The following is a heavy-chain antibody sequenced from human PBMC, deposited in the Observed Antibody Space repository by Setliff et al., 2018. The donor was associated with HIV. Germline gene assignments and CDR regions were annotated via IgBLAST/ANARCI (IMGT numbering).Heavy chain of an antibody. D-gene: IGHD6-13*01. V-gene: IGHV3-64D*08. CDR3: VKERWSTRYFDL. Sequence: GGSLRLSCSGSGFVFGTYALHWVRQAPGKGLQYISAITSDGNNTYYADSVKGRFTISRDNSKKTLFLQMDSLRTDDTAIYYCVKERWSTRYFDLWGRGSLVTVSS. CDR2: ITSDGNNT. J-gene: IGHJ2*01. CDR1: GFVFGTYA.